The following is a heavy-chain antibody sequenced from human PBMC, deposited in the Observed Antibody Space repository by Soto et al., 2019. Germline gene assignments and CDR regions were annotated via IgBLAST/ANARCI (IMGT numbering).Heavy chain of an antibody. CDR1: GGTFSSYT. V-gene: IGHV1-69*08. CDR2: IIPILGIA. CDR3: ARDKKDYGWGDEDY. Sequence: QVQLVQSGAEVKKPGSSVKVSCKASGGTFSSYTISWVRQAPGQGLEWMGRIIPILGIANYAQKFQGRVTITADKSTSTAYMELSSLRSEDTAVYYCARDKKDYGWGDEDYWGQGTLVTVSS. D-gene: IGHD3-10*01. J-gene: IGHJ4*02.